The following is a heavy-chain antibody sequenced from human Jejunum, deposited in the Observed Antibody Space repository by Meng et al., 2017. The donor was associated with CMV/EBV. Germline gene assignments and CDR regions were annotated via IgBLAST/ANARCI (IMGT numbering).Heavy chain of an antibody. CDR2: FGGSGGGT. CDR3: VKGYGMDV. V-gene: IGHV3-23*01. CDR1: GFTFRNYL. Sequence: RLAWDASGFTFRNYLMGWVRQAPGKGLVWVSSFGGSGGGTFYADSVKGRFTISRDNSRNTLYLQMNSLRAEDTAVYYCVKGYGMDVWGQGTTVTVSS. J-gene: IGHJ6*02.